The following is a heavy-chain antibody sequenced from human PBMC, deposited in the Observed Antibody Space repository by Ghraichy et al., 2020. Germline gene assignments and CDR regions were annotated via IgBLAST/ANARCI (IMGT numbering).Heavy chain of an antibody. Sequence: GGSLRLSCVGSGFSFSRPDMRCVRQAPGKGLEWVAFISFDGSNKYYADSVKGRFNISRDDSKNTLYLQMTSLSKDDTAVYYCARWEIYGRVPAAAPGGSWGQGTLVTVSS. CDR3: ARWEIYGRVPAAAPGGS. J-gene: IGHJ5*02. V-gene: IGHV3-30*03. CDR2: ISFDGSNK. CDR1: GFSFSRPD. D-gene: IGHD3-16*01.